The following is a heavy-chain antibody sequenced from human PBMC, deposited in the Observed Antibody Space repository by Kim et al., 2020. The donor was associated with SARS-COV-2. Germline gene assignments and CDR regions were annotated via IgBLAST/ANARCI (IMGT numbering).Heavy chain of an antibody. CDR2: ISYSGST. CDR3: ARLGSQYSSWFDP. J-gene: IGHJ5*02. CDR1: GGSVSSTNW. V-gene: IGHV4-4*02. Sequence: SETLSLTCAVFGGSVSSTNWWPWVRQPPGTGLEWIGQISYSGSTNYNPSLKSRVTISVDTSYNHFSLRLTSVTAADTAVYYCARLGSQYSSWFDPWGQGTLVTVSS. D-gene: IGHD6-13*01.